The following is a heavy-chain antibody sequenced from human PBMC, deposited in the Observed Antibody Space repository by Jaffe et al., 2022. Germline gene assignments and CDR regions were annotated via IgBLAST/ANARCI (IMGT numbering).Heavy chain of an antibody. J-gene: IGHJ4*02. Sequence: QVQLQESGPGLVKPSQTLSLTCTVSGGSISSGSYYWSWIRQPAGKGLEWIGRIYTSGSTNYNPSLKSRVTISVDTSKNQFSLKLSSVTAADTAVYYCARDRAVAGTFRSIWGQGTLVTVSS. CDR1: GGSISSGSYY. CDR2: IYTSGST. D-gene: IGHD6-19*01. CDR3: ARDRAVAGTFRSI. V-gene: IGHV4-61*02.